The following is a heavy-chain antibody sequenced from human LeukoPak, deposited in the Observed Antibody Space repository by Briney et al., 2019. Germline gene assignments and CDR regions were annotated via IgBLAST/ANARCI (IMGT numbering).Heavy chain of an antibody. Sequence: SETLSLTCTVSGGSISSSSYYWSWIRQPPGKGLEWIGYIYYSGSTNYNPSLKSRVTISVDTSKNQFSLKLSSVTAADTAVYYCARDSSIAVAGDVWGQGTLVTVSS. CDR3: ARDSSIAVAGDV. D-gene: IGHD6-19*01. CDR2: IYYSGST. J-gene: IGHJ4*02. CDR1: GGSISSSSYY. V-gene: IGHV4-61*01.